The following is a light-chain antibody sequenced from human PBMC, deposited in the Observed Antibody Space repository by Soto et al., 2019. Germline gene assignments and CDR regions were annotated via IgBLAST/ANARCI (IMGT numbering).Light chain of an antibody. CDR1: QAISNY. CDR3: QQSGSSFYT. Sequence: DIQMTQSPSSLSASVGDRVTITCRASQAISNYLAWYQQKPGKVPKLLIYAASTLQSGVPSRFSGSGSGTDFTLTISGLEPEDFAVYYCQQSGSSFYTFGQGTKLEIK. J-gene: IGKJ2*01. CDR2: AAS. V-gene: IGKV1-27*01.